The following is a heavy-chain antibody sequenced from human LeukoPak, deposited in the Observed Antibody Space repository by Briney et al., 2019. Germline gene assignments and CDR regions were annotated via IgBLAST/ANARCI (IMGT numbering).Heavy chain of an antibody. CDR3: ARDLLYSSSQAD. CDR2: INPNSGGT. V-gene: IGHV1-2*02. CDR1: GYTFTGYY. Sequence: ASVKVSCKASGYTFTGYYMHWVRQAPGQGLEWMGWINPNSGGTNYAQKFQGRVTMTRDTSISTAYMELSRLRSDDTAVYYCARDLLYSSSQADWGQGTLVTVSS. J-gene: IGHJ4*02. D-gene: IGHD6-13*01.